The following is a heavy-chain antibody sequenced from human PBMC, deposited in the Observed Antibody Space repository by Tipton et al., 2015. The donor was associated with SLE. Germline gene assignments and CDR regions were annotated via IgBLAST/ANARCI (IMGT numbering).Heavy chain of an antibody. CDR2: INHSGST. V-gene: IGHV4-39*07. D-gene: IGHD3-16*02. J-gene: IGHJ4*02. CDR3: ARTQYTFGGVIAPFDY. CDR1: GGSVSSSSYY. Sequence: LRLSCTVSGGSVSSSSYYWSWIRQPPGKGLEWIGEINHSGSTNYNPSLKSRVTISVDTSKNQFSLKLSSVTAADTAVYYCARTQYTFGGVIAPFDYWGQGTLVTVSS.